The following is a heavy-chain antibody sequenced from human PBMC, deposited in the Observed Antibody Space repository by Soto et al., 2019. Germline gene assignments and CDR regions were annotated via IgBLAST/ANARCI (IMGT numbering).Heavy chain of an antibody. V-gene: IGHV3-74*01. CDR2: INSDGSST. CDR1: GFTFSSYW. CDR3: ARANSGYDFSALFNY. Sequence: EGSLRLSCAASGFTFSSYWMHWVRQAPGKGLVWVSRINSDGSSTSYADSVKGRFTISRDNAKNTLYLQMNSLRAEDTAVYYCARANSGYDFSALFNYWGQGTLVTVSS. D-gene: IGHD5-12*01. J-gene: IGHJ4*02.